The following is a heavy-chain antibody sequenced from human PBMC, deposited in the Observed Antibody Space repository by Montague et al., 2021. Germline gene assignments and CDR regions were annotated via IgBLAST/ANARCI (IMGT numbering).Heavy chain of an antibody. J-gene: IGHJ5*02. V-gene: IGHV4-39*01. CDR2: IYYNGTT. CDR3: ARSLYCRGGSCYSGFDP. Sequence: SETLSLTCTVSGGSISSASYYWGWIRQPPGKGLEFIGVIYYNGTTYHNPSLKSRVTVSMDTSKIQFSLKLSSVTAADTAVYYCARSLYCRGGSCYSGFDPWGQGTLVTASS. CDR1: GGSISSASYY. D-gene: IGHD2-15*01.